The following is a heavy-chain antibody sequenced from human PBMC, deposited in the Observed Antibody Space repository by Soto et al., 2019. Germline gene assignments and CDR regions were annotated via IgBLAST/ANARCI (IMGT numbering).Heavy chain of an antibody. J-gene: IGHJ4*02. D-gene: IGHD3-22*01. Sequence: SQTLSLTCAISGDSVSSNSAAWNWIRQSPSRGLEWLGRTYYRSKWYNDYAVSVKSRITINPDTSRNQFSLQLNSVTPEDTAVYYCASDPYYYDSSGYQGTNYFDYWGQGTLVTSPQ. CDR1: GDSVSSNSAA. V-gene: IGHV6-1*01. CDR3: ASDPYYYDSSGYQGTNYFDY. CDR2: TYYRSKWYN.